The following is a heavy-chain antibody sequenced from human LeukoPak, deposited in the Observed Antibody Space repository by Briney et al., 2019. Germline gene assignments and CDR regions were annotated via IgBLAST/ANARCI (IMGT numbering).Heavy chain of an antibody. V-gene: IGHV4-30-4*08. CDR1: GGSISSGDYY. CDR2: IYYSGST. CDR3: ARGGVPAATAVDSNWFDP. J-gene: IGHJ5*02. D-gene: IGHD2-2*01. Sequence: SQTLSLTCTVSGGSISSGDYYWSWIRQPPGKGLEWIGYIYYSGSTYYNPSLKSRVTISVDTSKNQFSLKLSSVTAADTAVYYCARGGVPAATAVDSNWFDPWGQGTLVTVSS.